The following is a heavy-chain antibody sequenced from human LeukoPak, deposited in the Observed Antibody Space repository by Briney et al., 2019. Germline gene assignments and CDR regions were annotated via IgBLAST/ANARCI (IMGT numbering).Heavy chain of an antibody. Sequence: TGGSLRLSCAASGFTFSSYSMNWVRQAPGKGLEWVSSISSSSSYIYYADSVKGRFTISRDNAKNSPYLQMNSLRAEDTAVYYCARLNPVGAIAFDIWGQGIMVTVSS. CDR2: ISSSSSYI. D-gene: IGHD1-26*01. CDR1: GFTFSSYS. V-gene: IGHV3-21*04. CDR3: ARLNPVGAIAFDI. J-gene: IGHJ3*02.